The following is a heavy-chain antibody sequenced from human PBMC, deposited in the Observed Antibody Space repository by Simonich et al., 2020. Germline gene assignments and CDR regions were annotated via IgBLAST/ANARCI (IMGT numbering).Heavy chain of an antibody. J-gene: IGHJ3*02. CDR1: GFTFSSYW. CDR3: ARDYSNYYAFDI. CDR2: INSEGRST. V-gene: IGHV3-74*01. D-gene: IGHD4-4*01. Sequence: EVQLVESGGGLVQPGGSLRLSCAASGFTFSSYWMHWVRQAPGKGRVWVYRINSEGRSTSYADSVKGRFTISRDNAKNTLYLQMNSLRAEDTAVYYCARDYSNYYAFDIWGQGTMVTVSS.